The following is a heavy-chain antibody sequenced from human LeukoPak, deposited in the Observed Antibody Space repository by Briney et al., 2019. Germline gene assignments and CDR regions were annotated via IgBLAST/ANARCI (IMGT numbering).Heavy chain of an antibody. D-gene: IGHD4-17*01. CDR2: IYYSGST. Sequence: SETLSLTCTVSGGCISSYYWSWIRQPPGKGLEWIGYIYYSGSTNYNPSLKSRVTISVDTSKNQFSLKLSSVTAADTAVYYCARDGGYGDLHWGQGTLVTVSS. V-gene: IGHV4-59*01. J-gene: IGHJ4*02. CDR3: ARDGGYGDLH. CDR1: GGCISSYY.